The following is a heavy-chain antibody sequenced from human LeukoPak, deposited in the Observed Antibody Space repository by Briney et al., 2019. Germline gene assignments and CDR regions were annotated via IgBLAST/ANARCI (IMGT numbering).Heavy chain of an antibody. D-gene: IGHD4-17*01. CDR1: GYTCTSYD. CDR3: ARDMTTSGVDP. J-gene: IGHJ5*02. V-gene: IGHV1-8*01. CDR2: MNANSGNT. Sequence: ASVKVSCKASGYTCTSYDINWVRQATGQGLEWMGWMNANSGNTGYAQKFQGRVTMTRNTSISTAYMELSSLRSEDTAVYYCARDMTTSGVDPWGQGTLVTVSS.